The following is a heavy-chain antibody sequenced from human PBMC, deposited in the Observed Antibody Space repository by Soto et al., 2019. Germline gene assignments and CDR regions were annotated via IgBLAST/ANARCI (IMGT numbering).Heavy chain of an antibody. CDR3: ARVGGSSWSQYFQL. V-gene: IGHV4-59*01. D-gene: IGHD6-13*01. CDR2: IYYSGST. Sequence: PSETLSLTCTVSGGSISTYYWSWIRQPPGKGLEWIGYIYYSGSTYYNPSLKSRLTISVDTSKNQISLNLSSVTAADTAVYYCARVGGSSWSQYFQLWGQGTLVTVSS. J-gene: IGHJ1*01. CDR1: GGSISTYY.